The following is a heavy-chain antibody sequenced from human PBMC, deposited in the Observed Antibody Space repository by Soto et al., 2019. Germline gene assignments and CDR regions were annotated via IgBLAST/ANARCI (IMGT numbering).Heavy chain of an antibody. CDR3: ARGVKYGAYSRWFDP. CDR2: MSPNSGNT. Sequence: QVQLVQSGAEVRKPGASVKVSCKASGYTFTSYDINWVRQATGQGLEYLGWMSPNSGNTGYVQKFQGRVTMTWDTSITTGYVELSSLRSEDTAVYFCARGVKYGAYSRWFDPWGQGTLVTVSS. J-gene: IGHJ5*02. V-gene: IGHV1-8*01. D-gene: IGHD4-17*01. CDR1: GYTFTSYD.